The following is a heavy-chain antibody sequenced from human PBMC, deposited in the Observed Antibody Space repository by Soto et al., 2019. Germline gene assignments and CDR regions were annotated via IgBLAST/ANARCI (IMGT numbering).Heavy chain of an antibody. CDR2: IKSKTDGGTT. D-gene: IGHD3-3*01. V-gene: IGHV3-15*01. Sequence: GGSLRLSCAASGFTFSNAWMSWVRQAPGKGLEWVGRIKSKTDGGTTDYAAPVKGRFTISRDDSKNTLYLQMNSLKTEDTAVYYCTTTSDFWSGYYVWYFDLWGRGTLVTVSS. J-gene: IGHJ2*01. CDR1: GFTFSNAW. CDR3: TTTSDFWSGYYVWYFDL.